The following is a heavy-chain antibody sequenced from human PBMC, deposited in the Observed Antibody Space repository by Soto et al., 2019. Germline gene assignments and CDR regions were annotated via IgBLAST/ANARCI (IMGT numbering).Heavy chain of an antibody. CDR3: AKNASFGIMDYYIDV. V-gene: IGHV1-18*01. CDR1: GYTFTSYG. Sequence: GASVKVSCKASGYTFTSYGISWVRQSPGQGLEWMGWISAYNGNTNYAQKLQGRVTMTTDTSTSTAYMELRSLRSEDTAVYYCAKNASFGIMDYYIDVWGKGTTVTVSS. CDR2: ISAYNGNT. D-gene: IGHD3-10*01. J-gene: IGHJ6*03.